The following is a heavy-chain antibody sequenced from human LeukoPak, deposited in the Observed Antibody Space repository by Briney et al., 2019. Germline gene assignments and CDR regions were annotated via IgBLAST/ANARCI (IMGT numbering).Heavy chain of an antibody. J-gene: IGHJ5*02. CDR2: INSKTDGGTT. D-gene: IGHD3-10*01. CDR3: TTVLGFYGSGSYYDAP. Sequence: GGSLRLSCSASGFTFSDVWMSWVRQAPGKGLEWVGRINSKTDGGTTDYAAPVKGRFTISRDDSQNTLYLQMNSLKTEDTAVYYCTTVLGFYGSGSYYDAPWGQGTLVTVSS. V-gene: IGHV3-15*01. CDR1: GFTFSDVW.